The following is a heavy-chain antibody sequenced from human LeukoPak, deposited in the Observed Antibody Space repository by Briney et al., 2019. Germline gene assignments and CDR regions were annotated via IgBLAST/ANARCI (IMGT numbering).Heavy chain of an antibody. D-gene: IGHD2-15*01. Sequence: NSSETLSLTCAVSGGSISSGGYSWSWIRQPPGKGLEWIGYIYHSGSTYYNPSLKSRVTISVDRSKNQFSLKLSSVTAADTAVYYCAKQLGYCSDGSCYFPYWGQGTLVTVSS. J-gene: IGHJ4*02. CDR3: AKQLGYCSDGSCYFPY. CDR1: GGSISSGGYS. CDR2: IYHSGST. V-gene: IGHV4-30-2*01.